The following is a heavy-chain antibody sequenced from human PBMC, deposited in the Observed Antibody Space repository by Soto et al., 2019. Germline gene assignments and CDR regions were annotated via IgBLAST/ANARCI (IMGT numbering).Heavy chain of an antibody. J-gene: IGHJ5*02. CDR3: AKGDNLGPKTGYAFDP. D-gene: IGHD5-12*01. CDR2: TYFRSKWYS. V-gene: IGHV6-1*01. CDR1: GDSVSSNTAS. Sequence: SQTLSLPCAISGDSVSSNTASWNWIRQSPSRGLEWLGRTYFRSKWYSDYAVSVKSRIIINPDTSNNQFSLQLNSVTPEDTAVYFCAKGDNLGPKTGYAFDPWGQGIMVTVSS.